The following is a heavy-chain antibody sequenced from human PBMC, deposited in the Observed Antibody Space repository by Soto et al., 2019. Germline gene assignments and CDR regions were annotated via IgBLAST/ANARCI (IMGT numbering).Heavy chain of an antibody. CDR1: GFTFSSNW. CDR2: IKQDGSEK. Sequence: EVQLVESGGGLVQPGGSLRLSCAASGFTFSSNWMSWVRQAPGKGLEWVANIKQDGSEKYYVDSVKGRFTISRDNAKNSLYLQMNSLRAEDTAVYYCAREVGTVDAFDIWGQGTMVTVSS. D-gene: IGHD4-17*01. CDR3: AREVGTVDAFDI. V-gene: IGHV3-7*01. J-gene: IGHJ3*02.